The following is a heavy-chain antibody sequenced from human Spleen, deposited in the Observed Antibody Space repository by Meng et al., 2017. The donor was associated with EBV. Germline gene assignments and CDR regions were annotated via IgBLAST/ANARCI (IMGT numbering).Heavy chain of an antibody. V-gene: IGHV7-4-1*02. J-gene: IGHJ4*02. CDR2: INTNTGNP. CDR1: GYTFTSYA. Sequence: QVKLVQSGSALKKPGASVKVSCKASGYTFTSYAMNWVRQAPGQGLEWMGWINTNTGNPTYAQGFTGRFVFSLDTSVSTAYLQISSLKAEDTAVYYCARQGRSDYYDSSGSDYWGQGTLVTVSS. CDR3: ARQGRSDYYDSSGSDY. D-gene: IGHD3-22*01.